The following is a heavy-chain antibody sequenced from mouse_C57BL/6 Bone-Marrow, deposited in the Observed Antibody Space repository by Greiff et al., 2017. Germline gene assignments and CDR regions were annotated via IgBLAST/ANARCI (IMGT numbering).Heavy chain of an antibody. CDR1: GFSLTTFGMG. V-gene: IGHV8-8*01. CDR3: ARIPLYSTLAY. CDR2: IWWDDDK. Sequence: QVTLKESGPGILQPSQTLSLTCSSSGFSLTTFGMGVGWIRQPPGKGLEWLVHIWWDDDKYYNPALKSRLSISTDTSKNQVFLKIANVDTADAATYYCARIPLYSTLAYWGQGTLVTVSA. D-gene: IGHD2-5*01. J-gene: IGHJ3*01.